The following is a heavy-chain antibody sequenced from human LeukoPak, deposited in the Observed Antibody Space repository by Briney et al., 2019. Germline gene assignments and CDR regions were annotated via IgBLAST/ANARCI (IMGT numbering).Heavy chain of an antibody. CDR2: IKEDGSEK. CDR1: GFTFSDYW. CDR3: TILAVASDFDY. D-gene: IGHD6-19*01. Sequence: GGSLRLSCAASGFTFSDYWMTWVRQAPGKGLEWVANIKEDGSEKYYVDSVKGRVAISRDNAKNTLYLQMNSLRAEDTAVYYCTILAVASDFDYWGQGTLVTVSS. J-gene: IGHJ4*02. V-gene: IGHV3-7*01.